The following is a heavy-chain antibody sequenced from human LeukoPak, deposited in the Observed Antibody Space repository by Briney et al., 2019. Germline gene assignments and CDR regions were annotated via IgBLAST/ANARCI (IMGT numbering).Heavy chain of an antibody. D-gene: IGHD1-14*01. J-gene: IGHJ4*02. V-gene: IGHV4-59*01. CDR1: GASITNYY. CDR3: ARFRSAADHPDS. Sequence: SETLSLTCTVSGASITNYYWSWIRQPPGKGLEWIGYISHTGITNYNPSLESRVIISADTSRNQFSLKLTSMTAADPAVYYCARFRSAADHPDSWGQGTLVTVSS. CDR2: ISHTGIT.